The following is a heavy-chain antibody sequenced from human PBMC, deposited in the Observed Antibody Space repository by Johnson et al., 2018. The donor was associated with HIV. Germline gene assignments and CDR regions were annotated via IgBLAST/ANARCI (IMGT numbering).Heavy chain of an antibody. Sequence: MQLVESGGGLVKPGGSLKLSCAASGFTFSGSAMHWVRQASGKGLEWVGRIRSKTDGGTTDYAAPVKGRFTISRDDSKNTLYLQMNSLKTEDTAVYYCTTAGGRDTIFGVANDAFDIWGQGTMVTVSS. CDR3: TTAGGRDTIFGVANDAFDI. CDR1: GFTFSGSA. CDR2: IRSKTDGGTT. D-gene: IGHD3-3*01. V-gene: IGHV3-15*01. J-gene: IGHJ3*02.